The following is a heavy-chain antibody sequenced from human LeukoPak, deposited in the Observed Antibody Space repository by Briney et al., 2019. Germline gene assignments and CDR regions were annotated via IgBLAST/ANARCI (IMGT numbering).Heavy chain of an antibody. Sequence: GGSLRLSCAASGFTFSSYGMHWVRQAPGKGLEWVAFIRYDGSNKYYADSVKGRFTISRDNSKNTLYLQMNSLRAEDTAVYYCAKDPPRHAVAGTNDYWGQGTLVTVSS. CDR3: AKDPPRHAVAGTNDY. D-gene: IGHD6-19*01. V-gene: IGHV3-30*02. J-gene: IGHJ4*02. CDR2: IRYDGSNK. CDR1: GFTFSSYG.